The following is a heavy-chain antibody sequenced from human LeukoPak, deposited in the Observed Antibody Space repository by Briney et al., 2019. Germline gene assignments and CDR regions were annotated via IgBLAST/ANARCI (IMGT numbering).Heavy chain of an antibody. CDR3: YYYDSSGYYNFDY. V-gene: IGHV3-30*02. CDR1: GFTFSSYG. Sequence: PGGSLRLSCAASGFTFSSYGMHWVRQAPGKGLEWVAFIRHDGSNKYYADSVKGRFTISRDNSKNTLYLQMNSLRAEDTAVYYCYYYDSSGYYNFDYWGQGTLVTVSS. J-gene: IGHJ4*02. D-gene: IGHD3-22*01. CDR2: IRHDGSNK.